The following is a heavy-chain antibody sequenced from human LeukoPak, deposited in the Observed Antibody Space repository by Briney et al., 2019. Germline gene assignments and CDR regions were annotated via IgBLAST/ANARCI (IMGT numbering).Heavy chain of an antibody. Sequence: GGSLRLSCTASGFTFSSYSMNWVRQAPGKGLEWASSISTSSSYIYYADSVKGRFTISRDNAKNSLYLQMNSLRAEDTAVYYCAKEDVVGATSFDYWGQGTLVTVSS. CDR3: AKEDVVGATSFDY. CDR1: GFTFSSYS. J-gene: IGHJ4*02. CDR2: ISTSSSYI. D-gene: IGHD1-26*01. V-gene: IGHV3-21*04.